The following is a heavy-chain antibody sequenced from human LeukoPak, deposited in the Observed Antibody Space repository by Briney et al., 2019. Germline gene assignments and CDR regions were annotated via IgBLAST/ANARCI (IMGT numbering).Heavy chain of an antibody. CDR2: ISGYNGNT. V-gene: IGHV1-18*01. Sequence: ASVKVSCKAAGYTFTSYGIGWVRQAPGQGPEWMGWISGYNGNTRYAQKFQGRVTMTTDTSTSTAYMELRSLRSDDTAVYYCTKDHSEYVWGSYRRDDYWGQGTLVTVSS. CDR1: GYTFTSYG. J-gene: IGHJ4*02. D-gene: IGHD3-16*02. CDR3: TKDHSEYVWGSYRRDDY.